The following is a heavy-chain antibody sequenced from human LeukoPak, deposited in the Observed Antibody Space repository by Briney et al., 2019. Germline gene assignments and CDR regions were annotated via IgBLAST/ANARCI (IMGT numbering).Heavy chain of an antibody. CDR2: ISYDGSNK. CDR3: ARVHVPDIVVVPAAIDY. J-gene: IGHJ4*02. D-gene: IGHD2-2*02. CDR1: GFTFGDYA. V-gene: IGHV3-30*04. Sequence: GGSLRLSCTASGFTFGDYAMHWVRQAPGKGLEWVAVISYDGSNKYYADSVKGRFTISRDNSKNTLYLQMNSLRAEDTAVYYCARVHVPDIVVVPAAIDYWGQGTLVIVSS.